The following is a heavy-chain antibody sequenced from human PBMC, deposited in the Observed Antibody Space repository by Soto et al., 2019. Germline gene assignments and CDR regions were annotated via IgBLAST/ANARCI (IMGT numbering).Heavy chain of an antibody. CDR3: ARGGTSGRIGPDV. V-gene: IGHV4-30-2*01. Sequence: SETLSLTCAVSGGSISSGGYSWSWIRQPPGKGLEWIGYIYHSGSTYYNPSLKRRVTISVDRSKNQLSLKLSSVTAADTAVYYCARGGTSGRIGPDVWGQGTTVTVSS. CDR1: GGSISSGGYS. D-gene: IGHD3-10*01. J-gene: IGHJ6*02. CDR2: IYHSGST.